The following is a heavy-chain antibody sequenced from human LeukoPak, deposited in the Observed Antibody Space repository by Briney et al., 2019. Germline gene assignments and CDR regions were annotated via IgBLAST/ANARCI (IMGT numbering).Heavy chain of an antibody. V-gene: IGHV3-21*01. Sequence: GGSLRLSRAASGFTFSSYSMNWVRQAPGKGLEWVSSISSSSSYIYYADSVKGRFTISRDNAKNSLYLQMNSLRAEDTAVYYCARDIAAAVYELYYYGMDVWGKGTTVTVSS. CDR3: ARDIAAAVYELYYYGMDV. J-gene: IGHJ6*04. D-gene: IGHD6-13*01. CDR2: ISSSSSYI. CDR1: GFTFSSYS.